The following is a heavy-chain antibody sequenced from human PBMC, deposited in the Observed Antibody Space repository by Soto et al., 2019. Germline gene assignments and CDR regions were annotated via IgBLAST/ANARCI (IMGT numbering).Heavy chain of an antibody. D-gene: IGHD3-10*01. CDR3: AKDRHYGSGTYSDSYLDY. Sequence: EVQLLESGGGLVQPGGSLRLSCGGSGFTFNSYAMTWVRQAPGKGLEWVSAISGSGGTTYYANSVKGRFTISRDQSKDKLYLQMNNLRAEDTAIYYCAKDRHYGSGTYSDSYLDYWGQGSLVTVSS. CDR2: ISGSGGTT. V-gene: IGHV3-23*01. CDR1: GFTFNSYA. J-gene: IGHJ4*02.